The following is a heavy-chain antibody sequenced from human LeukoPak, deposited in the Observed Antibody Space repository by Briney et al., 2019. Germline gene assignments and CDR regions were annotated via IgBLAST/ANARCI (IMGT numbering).Heavy chain of an antibody. J-gene: IGHJ4*02. Sequence: ASVKVSCKASGYTFIDYYINWVRQAPGQGLEWMGWINPNSGGTHYAQKFQGRVTMTRDTSVSTAYMELSSLTSDDSAVYYCARGTLIWYWGQGTLVTVSS. CDR1: GYTFIDYY. CDR2: INPNSGGT. D-gene: IGHD1-14*01. CDR3: ARGTLIWY. V-gene: IGHV1-2*02.